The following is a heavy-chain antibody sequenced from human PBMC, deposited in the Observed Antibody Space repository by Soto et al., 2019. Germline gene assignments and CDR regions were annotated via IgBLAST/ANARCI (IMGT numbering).Heavy chain of an antibody. CDR2: IYYSGST. V-gene: IGHV4-59*12. Sequence: SETLSLTCTFSGGSISSYYWSLIRQPPGKGLEWIGYIYYSGSTNYNPSLKSRVTISVDTSKNQFSLKLSSVTAADTAVYYCARGKWLRSSFDYWGQGTLVTVSS. J-gene: IGHJ4*02. CDR3: ARGKWLRSSFDY. D-gene: IGHD5-12*01. CDR1: GGSISSYY.